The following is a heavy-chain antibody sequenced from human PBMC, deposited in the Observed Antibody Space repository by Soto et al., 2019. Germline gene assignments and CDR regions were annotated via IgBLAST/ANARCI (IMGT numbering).Heavy chain of an antibody. J-gene: IGHJ4*02. D-gene: IGHD3-10*01. Sequence: VGSLRLSCAASGFTFSDYYMSWIRQAPGKGLEWVSGTSDSGAGTHYADSVKGRFTISRDNSKNTLYLQMNSLRSEDTAVYYCARDSRAAPGGGFDYWGQGTLVTVS. V-gene: IGHV3-23*01. CDR1: GFTFSDYY. CDR3: ARDSRAAPGGGFDY. CDR2: TSDSGAGT.